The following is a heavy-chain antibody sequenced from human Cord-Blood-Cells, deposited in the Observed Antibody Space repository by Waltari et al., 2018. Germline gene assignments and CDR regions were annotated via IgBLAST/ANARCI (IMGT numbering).Heavy chain of an antibody. J-gene: IGHJ4*02. CDR3: ARHVSSLGILGGLDY. Sequence: QVQLQESGPGLVKPSETLSLTCTVSGGSISSYYWSWIRQPPGKGLEWIGYIYYSGSTNDVPSLKSRVTISVDTSKNQFSLKLSSVTAADTAVYYCARHVSSLGILGGLDYWGQGTLVTVSS. V-gene: IGHV4-59*08. CDR2: IYYSGST. D-gene: IGHD7-27*01. CDR1: GGSISSYY.